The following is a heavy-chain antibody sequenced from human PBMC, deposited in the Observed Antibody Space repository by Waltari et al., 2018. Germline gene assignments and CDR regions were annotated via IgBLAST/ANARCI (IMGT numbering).Heavy chain of an antibody. Sequence: QVQLQQWGAGLLGPSETLSLTCAVYGASFSDYYWGWVRQPPGKGLEWIGQIRHPGSTNYNPSLKSRVTISIDTHRSQFSLRLSSVTAADTALYFCTRGGNYDFWSHRPFVDPWGQGTLVTVSS. D-gene: IGHD3-3*01. J-gene: IGHJ5*02. V-gene: IGHV4-34*01. CDR3: TRGGNYDFWSHRPFVDP. CDR2: IRHPGST. CDR1: GASFSDYY.